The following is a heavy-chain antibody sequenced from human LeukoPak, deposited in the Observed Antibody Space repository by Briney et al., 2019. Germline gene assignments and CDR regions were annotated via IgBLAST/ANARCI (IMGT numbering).Heavy chain of an antibody. CDR2: ISGRGDDT. J-gene: IGHJ4*02. CDR3: ARRSGYSFGYGLN. CDR1: GFTFTNYA. Sequence: GGSLRLSCAASGFTFTNYAMSWVRQAPGKGLEWVSAISGRGDDTNYADSVRGRFTISRDNSKNTLYLQMNSLRAEDTAVYYCARRSGYSFGYGLNWGQGTLVTASS. D-gene: IGHD5-18*01. V-gene: IGHV3-23*01.